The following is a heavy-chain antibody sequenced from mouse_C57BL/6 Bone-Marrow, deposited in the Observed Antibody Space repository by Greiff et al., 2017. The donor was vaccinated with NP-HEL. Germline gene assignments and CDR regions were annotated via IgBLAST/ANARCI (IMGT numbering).Heavy chain of an antibody. J-gene: IGHJ4*01. Sequence: VKLQQSGAELVRPGASVTLSCKASGYTFTDYEMHWVKQTPVHSLEWIGAIDPETGGTAYNQKFKGKAILTADKSSSTAYMELRSLTSEDSAVYYCTRGVVATYYAMDYWGQGTSVTVSS. CDR1: GYTFTDYE. D-gene: IGHD1-1*01. CDR3: TRGVVATYYAMDY. CDR2: IDPETGGT. V-gene: IGHV1-15*01.